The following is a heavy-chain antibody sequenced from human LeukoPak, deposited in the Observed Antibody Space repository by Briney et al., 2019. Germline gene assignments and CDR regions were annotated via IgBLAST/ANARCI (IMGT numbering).Heavy chain of an antibody. D-gene: IGHD3-22*01. Sequence: GGSLRLSCAASGSSFNSYWMSWVRQAPGTGLEWVANIRQDGSERYADSLKGRFTISRDNAKNSLYLQMNSLRAEDTAMYYCARDWSFDSDDYYLYGFDIWGQGTRVTVSS. CDR2: IRQDGSER. V-gene: IGHV3-7*01. J-gene: IGHJ3*02. CDR3: ARDWSFDSDDYYLYGFDI. CDR1: GSSFNSYW.